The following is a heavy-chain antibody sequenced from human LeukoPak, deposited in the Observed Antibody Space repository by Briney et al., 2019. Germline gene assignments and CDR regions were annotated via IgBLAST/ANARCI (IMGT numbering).Heavy chain of an antibody. Sequence: SETLSLTCTISGGSISSSDYYWGWIRQPAGKGLEWIGSMHYSGNTYYNPSRKSRVTISVDTSKNQFSLKLRSVTAADTAVYYCARQKTGTTRNGVVPAPYFDYWGQGTLVTVSS. CDR3: ARQKTGTTRNGVVPAPYFDY. J-gene: IGHJ4*02. CDR1: GGSISSSDYY. CDR2: MHYSGNT. D-gene: IGHD2-2*01. V-gene: IGHV4-39*01.